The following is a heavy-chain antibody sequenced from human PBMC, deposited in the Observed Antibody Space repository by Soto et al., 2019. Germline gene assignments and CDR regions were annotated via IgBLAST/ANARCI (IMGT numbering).Heavy chain of an antibody. V-gene: IGHV3-33*01. CDR3: AREYGAVAGSYFDY. Sequence: GGSLRLSCAAPGFTFSSYGMHWVRQAPGKGLEWVAVIWYDGSNKYYADSVKGRFTISRDNSKNTLYLQMNSLRAEDTAVYYCAREYGAVAGSYFDYWGQGTLVTVSS. CDR2: IWYDGSNK. CDR1: GFTFSSYG. J-gene: IGHJ4*02. D-gene: IGHD6-19*01.